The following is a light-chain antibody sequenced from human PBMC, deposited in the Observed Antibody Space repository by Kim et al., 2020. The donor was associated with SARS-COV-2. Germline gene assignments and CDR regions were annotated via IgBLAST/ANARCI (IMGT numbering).Light chain of an antibody. CDR1: QSVSSGY. Sequence: SPRERASLSCRGSQSVSSGYLAWYHRKPGRAPRLLIYSASTRTTGIPVRLSASGSGTDFPLTFSTLGPEDFAVYYCRQYGSAPRTFGQGTRMWIK. V-gene: IGKV3-20*01. CDR3: RQYGSAPRT. CDR2: SAS. J-gene: IGKJ5*01.